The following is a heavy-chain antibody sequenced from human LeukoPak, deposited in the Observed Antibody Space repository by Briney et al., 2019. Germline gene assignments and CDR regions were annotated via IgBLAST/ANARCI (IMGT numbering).Heavy chain of an antibody. CDR2: IYYSGST. CDR1: GGSISSYY. V-gene: IGHV4-59*01. J-gene: IGHJ4*02. Sequence: SETLSLTCTVSGGSISSYYWSWIRQPPGKGLEWIGYIYYSGSTNYNPSLKSRVTTSVDTSKNQFSLKLSSVTAADTAVYYCARDGRGYPAYYFDYWGQGTLVTVSS. CDR3: ARDGRGYPAYYFDY. D-gene: IGHD3-22*01.